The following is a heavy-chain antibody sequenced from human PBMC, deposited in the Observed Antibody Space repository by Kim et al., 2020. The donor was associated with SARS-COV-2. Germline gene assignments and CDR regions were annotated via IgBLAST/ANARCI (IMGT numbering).Heavy chain of an antibody. Sequence: RFTNSRDNSKNTLYLQMNSLRAEDTAVYYCAKDKPSYYYDSSGYLGIFDYWGQGTLVTVSS. J-gene: IGHJ4*02. CDR3: AKDKPSYYYDSSGYLGIFDY. V-gene: IGHV3-23*03. D-gene: IGHD3-22*01.